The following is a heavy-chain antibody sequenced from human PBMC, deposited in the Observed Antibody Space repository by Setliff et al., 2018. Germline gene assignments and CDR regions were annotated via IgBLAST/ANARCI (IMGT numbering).Heavy chain of an antibody. J-gene: IGHJ4*02. V-gene: IGHV3-23*01. CDR3: AKGGSTSCYTEADY. CDR2: ISDSGGST. CDR1: STYA. Sequence: STYAMSWVRQAPGKGLEWVSVISDSGGSTYYADSVKGRFTISRDNSKNTLYLQMLSLRAEDTAVYYCAKGGSTSCYTEADYWGQGTLVTVSS. D-gene: IGHD2-2*02.